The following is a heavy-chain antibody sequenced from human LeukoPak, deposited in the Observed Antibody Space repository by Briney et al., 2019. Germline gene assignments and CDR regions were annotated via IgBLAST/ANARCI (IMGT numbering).Heavy chain of an antibody. Sequence: ASVKVSCKASGGTFSSYAISWVRQAPGQGLEWMGRIVPIFGTANYAQKFQGRVTITTDESTSTAYMELSSLRSEDTAVYYCARDDIAVVRPDAFDIWGQGTMVTVSS. CDR2: IVPIFGTA. CDR1: GGTFSSYA. V-gene: IGHV1-69*05. CDR3: ARDDIAVVRPDAFDI. D-gene: IGHD6-19*01. J-gene: IGHJ3*02.